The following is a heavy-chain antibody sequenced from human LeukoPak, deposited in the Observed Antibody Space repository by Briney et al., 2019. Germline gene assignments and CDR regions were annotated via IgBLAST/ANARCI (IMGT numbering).Heavy chain of an antibody. J-gene: IGHJ4*02. CDR3: ARDRRSESSGYYYSDY. CDR1: GFTFSTYS. CDR2: ISSSSSYI. D-gene: IGHD3-22*01. Sequence: GGSLRLSCAASGFTFSTYSMSWVRQAPGKGLEWGSSISSSSSYISYADSMKGRFTVSRDNAKNSMYLQMNSLRAEDTGVYYCARDRRSESSGYYYSDYWGQGTLVTVSS. V-gene: IGHV3-21*01.